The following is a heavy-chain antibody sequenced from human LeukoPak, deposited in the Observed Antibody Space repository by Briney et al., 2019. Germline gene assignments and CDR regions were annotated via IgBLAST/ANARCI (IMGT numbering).Heavy chain of an antibody. J-gene: IGHJ4*02. Sequence: SETLSLTCAVYGGSFSGYYWSWIRQPPGKGLEWIGEINHSGSTNYNPFLKSRVTISVDTSKNQFSLKLSSVTAADTAVYYCARGSGGGYWGQGTLVTVSS. D-gene: IGHD2-15*01. CDR2: INHSGST. V-gene: IGHV4-34*01. CDR1: GGSFSGYY. CDR3: ARGSGGGY.